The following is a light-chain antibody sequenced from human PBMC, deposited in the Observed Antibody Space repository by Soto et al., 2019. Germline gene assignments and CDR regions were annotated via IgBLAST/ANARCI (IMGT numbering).Light chain of an antibody. Sequence: QSALTQPASVSGSPGQSITISCTGTSSDVGGYNYVSWYQQHPGKAPKLMIYDVTNRPSGVSSRFSGSKSGNTASLTISGLQAEDEDDYYCSSYTTSSTWVFGVGTKVTVL. V-gene: IGLV2-14*01. CDR1: SSDVGGYNY. CDR2: DVT. J-gene: IGLJ3*02. CDR3: SSYTTSSTWV.